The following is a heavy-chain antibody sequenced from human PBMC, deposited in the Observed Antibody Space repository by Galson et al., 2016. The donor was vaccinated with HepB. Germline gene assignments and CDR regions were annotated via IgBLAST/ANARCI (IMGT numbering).Heavy chain of an antibody. D-gene: IGHD2-21*02. CDR3: APMCSIDCFSRAGGWDP. V-gene: IGHV1-24*01. J-gene: IGHJ5*02. Sequence: SVKVSCKVSGYNLTDLAMHWVRQAPGKGLEWMGGLDPEDGEIRYAPKFQGRIAMTEDTSTDTAYMELSSLRSEDTAVYYCAPMCSIDCFSRAGGWDPWGQGTLVSVAS. CDR1: GYNLTDLA. CDR2: LDPEDGEI.